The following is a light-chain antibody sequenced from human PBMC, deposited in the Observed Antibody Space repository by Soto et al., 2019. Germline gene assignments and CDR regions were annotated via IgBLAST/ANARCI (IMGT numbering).Light chain of an antibody. Sequence: QSVLTQPASVSGSPGQSITISCTGTSSDVGDYDYVSWYQQHPGKAPKLIIYDVSNRPSGVSNRFSGSKSGNTASLTISGLQAEDEAEYYCSSYTSSNTLAFGGGTKLTVL. CDR2: DVS. CDR1: SSDVGDYDY. CDR3: SSYTSSNTLA. V-gene: IGLV2-14*03. J-gene: IGLJ2*01.